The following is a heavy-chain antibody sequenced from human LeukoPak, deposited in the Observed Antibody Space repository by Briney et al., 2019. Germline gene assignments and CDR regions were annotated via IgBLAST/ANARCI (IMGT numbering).Heavy chain of an antibody. Sequence: PGGSLRLSCAASGFTSSRYWMTWVRQAPGKGLEWVANIKQDGSEKNYVDSVKGRFTISRDNAKNSLYLQMNSLRAEDTAVYYCVGLLTTDAFDIWGQGTMVTVSS. CDR2: IKQDGSEK. V-gene: IGHV3-7*01. J-gene: IGHJ3*02. CDR1: GFTSSRYW. CDR3: VGLLTTDAFDI. D-gene: IGHD2-15*01.